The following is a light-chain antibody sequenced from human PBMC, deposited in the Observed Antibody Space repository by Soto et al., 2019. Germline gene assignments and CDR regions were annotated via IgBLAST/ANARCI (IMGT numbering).Light chain of an antibody. CDR3: QQFNSYPRT. CDR1: QGISSA. CDR2: DAS. Sequence: AFQLTQSPSSLSASVGARVTITCRASQGISSALAWYQQKPGKAPKLLMYDASSLESGVPSRFSGSGSGTDFTLTISSLQPEDFATYYCQQFNSYPRTFGQGTKLEI. J-gene: IGKJ2*01. V-gene: IGKV1-13*02.